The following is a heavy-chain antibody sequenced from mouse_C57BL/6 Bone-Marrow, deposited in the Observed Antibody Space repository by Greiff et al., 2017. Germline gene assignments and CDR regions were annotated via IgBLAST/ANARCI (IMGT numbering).Heavy chain of an antibody. CDR1: GFSLSTFGMG. Sequence: QVTLKESGPGILQPSQTLSLTCSFSGFSLSTFGMGVGWIRQPSGKGLEWLALIWWDDDKYYNPALKSRLTISKDTSKNQVCLKIANVDTADTATYYCARIAENYYGSSYEDYAMDYWGQGTSVTVSS. CDR3: ARIAENYYGSSYEDYAMDY. CDR2: IWWDDDK. D-gene: IGHD1-1*01. J-gene: IGHJ4*01. V-gene: IGHV8-8*01.